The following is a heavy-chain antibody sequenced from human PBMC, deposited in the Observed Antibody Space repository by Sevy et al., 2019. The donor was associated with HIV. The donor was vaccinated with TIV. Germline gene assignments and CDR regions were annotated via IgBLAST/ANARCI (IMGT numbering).Heavy chain of an antibody. D-gene: IGHD3-10*01. CDR2: ISKSSSYI. CDR1: GSSFESFA. V-gene: IGHV3-21*04. CDR3: TRGSGIDYYEKGMDL. Sequence: GGSLRLSCAASGSSFESFAMNWVRQAPGKGLEWVVYISKSSSYIYYADSVKGRFTISRDNAKNSLFLQMNSLGAEDTAIYYCTRGSGIDYYEKGMDLWGQGTTVTVSS. J-gene: IGHJ6*02.